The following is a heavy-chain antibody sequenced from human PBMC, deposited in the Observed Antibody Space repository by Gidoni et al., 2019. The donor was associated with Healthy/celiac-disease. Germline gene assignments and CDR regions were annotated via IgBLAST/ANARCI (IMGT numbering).Heavy chain of an antibody. CDR3: ARVGQSYYYDSSGYYYYYGMDV. D-gene: IGHD3-22*01. CDR1: GGSFSGYY. Sequence: QVQLQQWGAGLLKPSETLSLTCAVYGGSFSGYYWSWIRQPPGKGLEWIGEINHSGSTNYNPSLKSRVTISVDTSKNQFSLKLSSVTAADTAVYYCARVGQSYYYDSSGYYYYYGMDVWGQGTTVTVSS. V-gene: IGHV4-34*01. CDR2: INHSGST. J-gene: IGHJ6*02.